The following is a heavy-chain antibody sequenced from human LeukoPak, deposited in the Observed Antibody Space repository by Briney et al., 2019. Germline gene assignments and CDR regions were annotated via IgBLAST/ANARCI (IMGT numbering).Heavy chain of an antibody. CDR1: GDSIIGYY. CDR2: IYNTVDT. J-gene: IGHJ4*03. Sequence: SETLSLACTVSGDSIIGYYWSWIRQSPGKRLEWIGYIYNTVDTTYNPSLESRITISLDMSNKRFSLGLSSVTAADTAVYYCARRRYYDSTGYNPSYYFDSWGQGILVTVSS. D-gene: IGHD3-22*01. CDR3: ARRRYYDSTGYNPSYYFDS. V-gene: IGHV4-59*01.